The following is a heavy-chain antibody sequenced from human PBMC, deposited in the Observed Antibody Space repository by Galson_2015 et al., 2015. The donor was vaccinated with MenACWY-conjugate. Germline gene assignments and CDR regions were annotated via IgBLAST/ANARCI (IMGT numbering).Heavy chain of an antibody. Sequence: QSGAEVKKPGESLKISCTASGYNFITYWLGWVRQVPGKGLEWVGLFSPIDSKTRYSPAFEGRVTISADNSITTAYLQWNSLQASDTAMYYCARHPPGGRGMDVWGQGTTVTVSS. J-gene: IGHJ6*02. CDR3: ARHPPGGRGMDV. CDR1: GYNFITYW. V-gene: IGHV5-51*01. D-gene: IGHD1-26*01. CDR2: FSPIDSKT.